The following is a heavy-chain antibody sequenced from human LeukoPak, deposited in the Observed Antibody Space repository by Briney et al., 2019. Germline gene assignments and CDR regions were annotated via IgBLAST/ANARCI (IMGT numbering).Heavy chain of an antibody. J-gene: IGHJ4*02. V-gene: IGHV1-69*05. D-gene: IGHD3-22*01. Sequence: ASVKVSFKASVGTFSSYAINRVRQAPAQGLEGMGGIIPIFGTANYAQKFQGRVTITTDESTSTAYMELSSMRSEDTAVYYCASTLPNSSGYPPTYFDYWGQGTLVTVSS. CDR2: IIPIFGTA. CDR1: VGTFSSYA. CDR3: ASTLPNSSGYPPTYFDY.